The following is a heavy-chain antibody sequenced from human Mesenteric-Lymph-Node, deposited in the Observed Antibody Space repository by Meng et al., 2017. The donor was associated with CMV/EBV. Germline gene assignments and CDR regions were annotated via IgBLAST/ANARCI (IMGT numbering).Heavy chain of an antibody. CDR1: GGSVSRGSYY. V-gene: IGHV4-61*01. CDR2: IYNSGSS. J-gene: IGHJ5*02. D-gene: IGHD3-10*01. Sequence: SETLSLTCTVSGGSVSRGSYYWNWIRQPPGKGLEWVGYIYNSGSSSYNPSLKSRVSISVDTSKNQFSLKLSSVTAADTAVYYCARGSGSYWLDPWGQGTLVTVSS. CDR3: ARGSGSYWLDP.